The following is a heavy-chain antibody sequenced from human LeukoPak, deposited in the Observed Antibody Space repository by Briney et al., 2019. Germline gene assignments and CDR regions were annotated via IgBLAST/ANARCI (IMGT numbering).Heavy chain of an antibody. CDR2: IYYSGST. D-gene: IGHD3-10*01. CDR1: GGSISSSSYY. CDR3: ARDRYYYGSGSHTTSGGWFDP. V-gene: IGHV4-39*07. J-gene: IGHJ5*02. Sequence: PSETLSLTCTVSGGSISSSSYYWGWIRQPPGKGLEWIGSIYYSGSTYYNPSLKSRVTISVDTSKNQFSLKLSSVTAADTAVYYCARDRYYYGSGSHTTSGGWFDPWGQGTLVTVSS.